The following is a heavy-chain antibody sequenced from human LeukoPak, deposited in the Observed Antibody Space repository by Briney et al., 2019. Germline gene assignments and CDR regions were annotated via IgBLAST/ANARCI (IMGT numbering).Heavy chain of an antibody. CDR3: TRQSDY. CDR1: GXTFSNAW. J-gene: IGHJ4*02. Sequence: GGSLRLSCAVSGXTFSNAWMSWVRQAPGKGREWVGRITSKTDGGTTDYAAPVKGRFTISRDDSKNTLYLQMNSLKTEDTAVYYCTRQSDYWGQGTLVAVSS. V-gene: IGHV3-15*01. CDR2: ITSKTDGGTT.